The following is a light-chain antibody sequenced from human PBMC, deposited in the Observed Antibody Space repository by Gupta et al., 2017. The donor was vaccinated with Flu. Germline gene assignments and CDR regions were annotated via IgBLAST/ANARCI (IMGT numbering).Light chain of an antibody. CDR3: CSDAGSITFV. CDR1: SRDIGTHKL. Sequence: ITISFTGTSRDIGTHKLVSWYQLHPAKALILMISEVSKRPAGVANSFSVSKSGNTASLTISGRQAEDEADYYCCSDAGSITFVFGTGTKVTVL. V-gene: IGLV2-23*02. J-gene: IGLJ1*01. CDR2: EVS.